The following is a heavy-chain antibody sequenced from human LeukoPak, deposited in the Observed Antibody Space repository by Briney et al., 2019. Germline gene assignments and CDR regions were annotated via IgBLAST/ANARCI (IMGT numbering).Heavy chain of an antibody. J-gene: IGHJ4*02. CDR3: ARGPPNWGYDY. CDR2: MSPNSGDT. CDR1: GYTFTSYD. D-gene: IGHD7-27*01. V-gene: IGHV1-8*01. Sequence: ASVRVSRKASGYTFTSYDLNWVRQAPRQRPERMGWMSPNSGDTGYAQKFQDRVTMTRNTSISTAYTELSSLRSDDTAVYYCARGPPNWGYDYWGPGTPVTVSS.